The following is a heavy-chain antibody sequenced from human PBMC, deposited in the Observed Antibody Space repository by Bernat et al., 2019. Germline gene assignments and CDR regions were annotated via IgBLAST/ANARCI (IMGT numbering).Heavy chain of an antibody. V-gene: IGHV3-15*07. J-gene: IGHJ4*02. CDR3: TTDGIAVAGTGSGY. CDR2: IKSKTDGGTT. D-gene: IGHD6-19*01. CDR1: GFSFSNAW. Sequence: EVQLVESGGGLVKPGGSLRLSCAASGFSFSNAWMNWVRQAPGKGLEWVGRIKSKTDGGTTDYAAPVKGRFTISRDDSKNTLYLQMNSLKIEDTAVYYCTTDGIAVAGTGSGYWGQGTLVTVSS.